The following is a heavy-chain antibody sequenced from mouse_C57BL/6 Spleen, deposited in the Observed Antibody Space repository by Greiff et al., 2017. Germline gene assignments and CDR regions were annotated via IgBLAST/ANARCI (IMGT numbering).Heavy chain of an antibody. CDR1: GYTFTSYW. CDR2: INPSNGGT. CDR3: ARARYGSSFYWYFDV. J-gene: IGHJ1*03. D-gene: IGHD1-1*01. V-gene: IGHV1-53*01. Sequence: QVQLQQPGTELVKPGASVKLSCKASGYTFTSYWMHWVKQRPGQGLEWIGNINPSNGGTNYNEKFKSKATLTVDKSSSTAYMQLSSLTSEDSAVYYCARARYGSSFYWYFDVWGTGTTVTVSS.